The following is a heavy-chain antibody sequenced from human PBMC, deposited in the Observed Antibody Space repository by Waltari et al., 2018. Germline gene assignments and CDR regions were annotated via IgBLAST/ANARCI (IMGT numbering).Heavy chain of an antibody. V-gene: IGHV4-59*01. CDR3: ARGDFVGATTGY. Sequence: QVQLQESGPGLVKPSETLSLTCTVSGGSISSYYWSWIRQPPGKGREWIGYIYYSGSTNYNPSPRSRVTISVDTSKNQFSLRLSSVTAADTAVYYCARGDFVGATTGYWGQGTLVTVSS. CDR1: GGSISSYY. J-gene: IGHJ4*02. D-gene: IGHD1-26*01. CDR2: IYYSGST.